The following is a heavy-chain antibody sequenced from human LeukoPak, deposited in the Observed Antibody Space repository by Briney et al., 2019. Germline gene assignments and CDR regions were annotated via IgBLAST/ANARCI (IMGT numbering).Heavy chain of an antibody. CDR2: IYNSGST. CDR1: GGSISSSSYF. J-gene: IGHJ4*02. V-gene: IGHV4-39*07. Sequence: PSETLSLTCTVSGGSISSSSYFWVWIRQPPGKRLEWIGSIYNSGSTYNNPSLKSRVTISVDTSKNQFSLKLSSVTAADTAVYYCARLVRRGYSYGPLDYWGQGTLVTVSS. CDR3: ARLVRRGYSYGPLDY. D-gene: IGHD5-18*01.